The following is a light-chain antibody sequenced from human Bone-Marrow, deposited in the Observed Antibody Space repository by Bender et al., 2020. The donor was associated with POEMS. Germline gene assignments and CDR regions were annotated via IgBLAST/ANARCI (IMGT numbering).Light chain of an antibody. Sequence: QSALTQPASVSGSPGQSITISCTGTSSDVGGYNLVSWYQQHPGKAPKLMIYDVSNRPSGVSYRFSGSKSANTASLTISGLQAEDEADYYCSSYTTRNTLVFGGGTKLTVL. V-gene: IGLV2-14*03. J-gene: IGLJ2*01. CDR1: SSDVGGYNL. CDR3: SSYTTRNTLV. CDR2: DVS.